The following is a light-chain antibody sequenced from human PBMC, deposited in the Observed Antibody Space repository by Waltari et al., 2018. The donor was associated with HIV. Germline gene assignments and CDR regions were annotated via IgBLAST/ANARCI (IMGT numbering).Light chain of an antibody. Sequence: QSVLTQPPSVSAAPGQKVTIPCSGSSSNIANNYVFWYQQPPGTAPKLLIYETNRRPSGIPDRFSGSKSGTSATLGISGLQTGDEADYSCGTWDSSLSSMVFGGGTKLTVL. J-gene: IGLJ2*01. CDR1: SSNIANNY. CDR2: ETN. CDR3: GTWDSSLSSMV. V-gene: IGLV1-51*02.